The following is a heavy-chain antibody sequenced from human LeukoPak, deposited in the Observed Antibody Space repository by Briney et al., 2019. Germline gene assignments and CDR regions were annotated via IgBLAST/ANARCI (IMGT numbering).Heavy chain of an antibody. CDR1: GGSISSYY. CDR2: IYTSGST. CDR3: ARDGDSQGDFDY. D-gene: IGHD4-17*01. V-gene: IGHV4-4*07. Sequence: SETLSLTCTVSGGSISSYYWSWIRQPAGKGLEWIGRIYTSGSTNYNPSLKSRVTMSVDTSKNQFPLKLSSVTAADTAVYYCARDGDSQGDFDYWGQGTLVTVSS. J-gene: IGHJ4*02.